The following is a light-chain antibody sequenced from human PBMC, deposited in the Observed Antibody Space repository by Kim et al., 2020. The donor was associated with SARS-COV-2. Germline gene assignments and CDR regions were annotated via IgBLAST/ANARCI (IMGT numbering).Light chain of an antibody. V-gene: IGLV4-69*01. CDR1: SGHNNYA. CDR3: QISGV. J-gene: IGLJ3*02. Sequence: QLVLTQPPSASASLGASVKLTCTLSSGHNNYAIAWHQQQPGKGPRYLMKVNSDGSHAKGDGIPDRFSGSSSGAERYLTISSLQSEDEADYYCQISGVFGGGTKLTVL. CDR2: VNSDGSH.